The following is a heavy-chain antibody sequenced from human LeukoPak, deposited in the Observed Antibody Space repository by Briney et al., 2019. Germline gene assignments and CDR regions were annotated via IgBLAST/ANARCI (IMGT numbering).Heavy chain of an antibody. CDR3: ARVEGHYSDAFDI. V-gene: IGHV4-59*01. D-gene: IGHD2-15*01. Sequence: PSETLSLTCTVSGGSISSYYWSWIRQPPGKGLEWIGYIYYSGSTNYNPSLKSRVTISVDTSKNQFSLKLSSVTAADTAVYYCARVEGHYSDAFDIWGQGTMVTVSS. J-gene: IGHJ3*02. CDR1: GGSISSYY. CDR2: IYYSGST.